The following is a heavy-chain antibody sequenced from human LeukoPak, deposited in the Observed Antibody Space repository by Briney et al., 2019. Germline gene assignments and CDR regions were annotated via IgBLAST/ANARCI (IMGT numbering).Heavy chain of an antibody. CDR1: GFTFSSYA. CDR3: AKDDEGGVQATQFDP. D-gene: IGHD1-1*01. Sequence: GGSLRLSCAASGFTFSSYAMNWVRQAPGKGLEWVSAISGSGGSTYYADSVKGRFTISRDNSKNTLYLQMNSLRAEDTAVYYCAKDDEGGVQATQFDPWGQGTLVTVSS. J-gene: IGHJ5*02. CDR2: ISGSGGST. V-gene: IGHV3-23*01.